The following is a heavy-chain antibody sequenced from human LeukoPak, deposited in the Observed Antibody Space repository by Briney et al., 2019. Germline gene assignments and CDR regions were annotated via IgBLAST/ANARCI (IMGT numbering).Heavy chain of an antibody. CDR3: ARRVGTYNNWFDP. J-gene: IGHJ5*02. CDR1: GYSFTNYW. V-gene: IGHV5-51*01. Sequence: GESLKISCMGSGYSFTNYWIGWVRQKPGQGMEWMGIIYPDDSDTRYSPSFQGQVTISADKSIGTAYLQWSSLKASDTAMYYCARRVGTYNNWFDPWGQGTLVTVSS. D-gene: IGHD1-26*01. CDR2: IYPDDSDT.